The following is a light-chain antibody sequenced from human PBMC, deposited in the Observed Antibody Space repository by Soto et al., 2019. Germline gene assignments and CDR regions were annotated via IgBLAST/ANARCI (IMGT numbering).Light chain of an antibody. CDR2: DAS. CDR1: QSISSW. V-gene: IGKV1-5*01. CDR3: QQYNSFLWT. Sequence: DIQMTQSPSTLSASVGDRVTITCRASQSISSWLAWYQQKPGKAPKLLIYDASSVESGVPSRFSGSGSGTEFTLTISSLQPDDFATYYCQQYNSFLWTCGQGTKVEIK. J-gene: IGKJ1*01.